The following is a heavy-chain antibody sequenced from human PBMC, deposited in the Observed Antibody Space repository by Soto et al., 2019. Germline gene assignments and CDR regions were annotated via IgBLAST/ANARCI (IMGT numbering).Heavy chain of an antibody. CDR1: GFTFSTYA. J-gene: IGHJ5*02. V-gene: IGHV3-23*01. CDR3: AKEGYCSTSSCQRSWFDP. Sequence: EVHLLESGGGLVQPGGSLRLSCAAAGFTFSTYAMSWVRQAPGKGLEWVSGINDSGGGTYYTDSVKGRFTISRDNSNNTLYLQMNSLRAEDTAVYYCAKEGYCSTSSCQRSWFDPWGQGTLVTVAS. D-gene: IGHD2-2*01. CDR2: INDSGGGT.